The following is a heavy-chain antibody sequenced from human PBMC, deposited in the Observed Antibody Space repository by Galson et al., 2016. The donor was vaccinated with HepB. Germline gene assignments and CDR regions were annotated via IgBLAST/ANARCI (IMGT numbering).Heavy chain of an antibody. CDR3: ARLSIAVAGTGGNDY. D-gene: IGHD6-19*01. J-gene: IGHJ4*02. Sequence: SVKVSCKASGYTFTSHDINWVRQATGQGLEWMGWMNPNSGNTGYAQKFQGRVTMTRNTSKSTAYMELSSLGSEDTAVYYCARLSIAVAGTGGNDYWGQGTLVTVSS. CDR1: GYTFTSHD. V-gene: IGHV1-8*01. CDR2: MNPNSGNT.